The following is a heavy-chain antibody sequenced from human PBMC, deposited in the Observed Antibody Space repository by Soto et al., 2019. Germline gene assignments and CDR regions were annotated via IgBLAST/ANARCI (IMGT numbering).Heavy chain of an antibody. CDR2: INSDGSTT. V-gene: IGHV3-74*01. Sequence: EVQLVESGGGLVQRGGSPRLSCAASGFTFSRHWMYWVRQVPGKGLVWVSSINSDGSTTRHADSVKGRFTISRDNAKNTLYLQINSLRDEDTALYYCARDISNGYNSYWGQGTLVTVSS. CDR1: GFTFSRHW. J-gene: IGHJ4*02. CDR3: ARDISNGYNSY. D-gene: IGHD1-1*01.